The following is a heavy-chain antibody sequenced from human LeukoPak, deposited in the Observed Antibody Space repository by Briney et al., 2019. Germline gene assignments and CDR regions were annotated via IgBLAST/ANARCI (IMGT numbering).Heavy chain of an antibody. V-gene: IGHV4-30-4*01. Sequence: PSQTLSLTCTVSGVSISSGDYYWSWIRQPPGKGLEWIGYIYYSGSTYYNPSLKSRVTISVDTSKNQFSLKLSSVTAADTAVYYCARDAVATITGRFDAFDIGGQGTMVTVSS. CDR1: GVSISSGDYY. CDR2: IYYSGST. CDR3: ARDAVATITGRFDAFDI. J-gene: IGHJ3*02. D-gene: IGHD5-12*01.